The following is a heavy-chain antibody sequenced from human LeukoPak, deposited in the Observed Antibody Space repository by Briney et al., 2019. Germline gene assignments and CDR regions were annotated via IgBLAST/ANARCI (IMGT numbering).Heavy chain of an antibody. V-gene: IGHV3-23*01. D-gene: IGHD1-26*01. Sequence: GGPLRLSCAASGFTFSSYAMNWVRQAPGKGLEWVSAITGSGGRTYYADSVKGRFTISRDNSKNTLYLHMNSLRAEDTAIYYCAKEYTGTFSPFPSYFDHWAQGTLHTVP. J-gene: IGHJ4*02. CDR3: AKEYTGTFSPFPSYFDH. CDR2: ITGSGGRT. CDR1: GFTFSSYA.